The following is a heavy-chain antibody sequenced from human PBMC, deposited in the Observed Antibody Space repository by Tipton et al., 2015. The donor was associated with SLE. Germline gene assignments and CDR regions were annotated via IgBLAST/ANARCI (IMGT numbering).Heavy chain of an antibody. Sequence: GLVKPSETLSLTCAVYDGSFSTYYWSWIRQSPGRGLEWIGDVNHRGSTDYNPSLRSRVTISVDTSKSQFSLNLKSVTAADTGIYYCARERTGTRRFYFMDVCGNGTTVTVSS. CDR2: VNHRGST. CDR1: DGSFSTYY. J-gene: IGHJ6*04. D-gene: IGHD1/OR15-1a*01. CDR3: ARERTGTRRFYFMDV. V-gene: IGHV4-34*01.